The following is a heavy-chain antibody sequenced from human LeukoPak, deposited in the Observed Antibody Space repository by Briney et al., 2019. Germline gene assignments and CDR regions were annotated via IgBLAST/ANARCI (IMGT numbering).Heavy chain of an antibody. CDR2: ITSSSSSI. CDR3: ARDYCSGGRCYSVDY. J-gene: IGHJ4*02. D-gene: IGHD2-15*01. CDR1: GFTFSSYS. Sequence: PGGSLRLSCAASGFTFSSYSLNWVRQAPGKGLEWVSYITSSSSSIYYADSVEGRFTISRDNAKNSLYLQMNSLRAEDTAMYYCARDYCSGGRCYSVDYWGQGTLVTVSS. V-gene: IGHV3-48*04.